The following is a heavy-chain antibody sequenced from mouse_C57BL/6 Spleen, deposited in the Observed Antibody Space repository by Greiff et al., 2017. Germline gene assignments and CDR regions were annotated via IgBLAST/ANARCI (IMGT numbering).Heavy chain of an antibody. CDR2: IWRGGNT. V-gene: IGHV2-5*01. CDR3: AKSLDSSGYYFDY. CDR1: GFSLTSYG. J-gene: IGHJ2*01. Sequence: QVQLMQSGPGLVQPSQTLSITCTASGFSLTSYGVHWVRQSPGKGLEWLGVIWRGGNTDYNAAFMSRLSITKDNSTSQVFFKMNSLQADDTAIYYCAKSLDSSGYYFDYWGQGTTLTVSS. D-gene: IGHD3-2*02.